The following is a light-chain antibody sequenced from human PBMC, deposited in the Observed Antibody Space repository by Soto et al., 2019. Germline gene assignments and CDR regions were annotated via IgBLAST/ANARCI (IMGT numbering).Light chain of an antibody. CDR3: QQYSRSPKT. CDR2: GAS. J-gene: IGKJ1*01. Sequence: EIVLTQSPGTLSLSPGERATLSCRASQSVSSSYLAWYQQKPGQAPRLLIYGASSRATGIPDRFSGSGSGADFTLTISRLEAEDFALYYCQQYSRSPKTFGQGTKVEIK. CDR1: QSVSSSY. V-gene: IGKV3-20*01.